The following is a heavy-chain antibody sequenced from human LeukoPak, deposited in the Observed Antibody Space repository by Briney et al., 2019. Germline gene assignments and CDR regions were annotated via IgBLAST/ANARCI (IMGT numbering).Heavy chain of an antibody. V-gene: IGHV3-30*01. CDR3: ARGGSGWPFDY. D-gene: IGHD6-19*01. CDR1: GFTFSSYA. CDR2: ISYDGSNK. J-gene: IGHJ4*02. Sequence: PGGSLRLSCAASGFTFSSYAMHWVRQAPGKGLEWVAVISYDGSNKYYADSVKGRFTISRDNSKNTLYLQMNSLRAEDTAVYYCARGGSGWPFDYWGQGTLVTVSS.